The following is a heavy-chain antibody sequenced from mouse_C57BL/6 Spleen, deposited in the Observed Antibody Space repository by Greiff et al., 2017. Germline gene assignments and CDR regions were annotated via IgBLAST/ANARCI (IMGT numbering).Heavy chain of an antibody. CDR2: INPSSGYT. V-gene: IGHV1-4*01. D-gene: IGHD1-1*01. J-gene: IGHJ1*03. CDR1: GYTFTSYT. Sequence: QVQLQQSGAELARPGASVKMSCKASGYTFTSYTMHWVKQRPGQGLEWIGYINPSSGYTKYNQKFKDKATWTADKSSSTAYMQVSRLTYEDSAVYYCARDYGSSVDVWGTGTTVTVSS. CDR3: ARDYGSSVDV.